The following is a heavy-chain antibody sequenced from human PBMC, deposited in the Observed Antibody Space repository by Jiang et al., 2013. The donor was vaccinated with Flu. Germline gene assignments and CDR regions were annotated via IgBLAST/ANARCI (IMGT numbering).Heavy chain of an antibody. CDR2: INHSGST. J-gene: IGHJ4*02. V-gene: IGHV4-34*01. CDR1: GGSFSGYY. CDR3: ARLKPLVDY. Sequence: LLKPSETLSLTCAVYGGSFSGYYWSWIRQPPGKGLEWIGEINHSGSTNYNPSLKSRVTISVDTSKNQFSLKLSSVTAADTAVYYCARLKPLVDYWGQGTLVTVSS.